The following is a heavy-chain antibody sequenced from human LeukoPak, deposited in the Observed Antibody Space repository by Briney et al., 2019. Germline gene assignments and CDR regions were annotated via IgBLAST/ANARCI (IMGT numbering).Heavy chain of an antibody. Sequence: ASVKVSCKASGYTFTSYGISWVRQAPGQGLERMGWISAYNGDTNYAQKLQGRVTMTTDTSTSTAYMELRSLRSDDTAVYYCAGGSEVVITLAGDNWFDPWGQGTLVTVSS. J-gene: IGHJ5*02. CDR2: ISAYNGDT. CDR3: AGGSEVVITLAGDNWFDP. D-gene: IGHD3-22*01. V-gene: IGHV1-18*01. CDR1: GYTFTSYG.